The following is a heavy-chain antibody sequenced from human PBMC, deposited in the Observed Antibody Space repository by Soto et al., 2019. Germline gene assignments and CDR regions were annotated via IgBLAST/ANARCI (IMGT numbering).Heavy chain of an antibody. V-gene: IGHV3-53*04. J-gene: IGHJ6*03. CDR2: IYSGGST. Sequence: GGSLRLSCAASGFTVSSNYMSWVRQAPGKGLEWVSVIYSGGSTYYADSVKGRFTISRHNSKNTLYLQMNSLRAEDTAVDYCAIESADTSLDYYYCHIDVWGKGTTVAVSS. CDR1: GFTVSSNY. CDR3: AIESADTSLDYYYCHIDV. D-gene: IGHD2-2*01.